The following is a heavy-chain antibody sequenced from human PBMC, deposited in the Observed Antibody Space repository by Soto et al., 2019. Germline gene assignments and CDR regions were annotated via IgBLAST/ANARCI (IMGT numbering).Heavy chain of an antibody. CDR1: GGSISSYY. CDR2: SYYSGST. J-gene: IGHJ6*03. V-gene: IGHV4-59*01. CDR3: ARSYRRYCCGGSCYSYYYYYMDV. D-gene: IGHD2-15*01. Sequence: QVQLQESGPGLVKPSETLSLTCTVSGGSISSYYWSWIRQPPGKGLEWIGYSYYSGSTNYNPSLTSRVTLSVDTSKNQFSLKLSSVTAADTAVYYCARSYRRYCCGGSCYSYYYYYMDVWGKGTTVTVSS.